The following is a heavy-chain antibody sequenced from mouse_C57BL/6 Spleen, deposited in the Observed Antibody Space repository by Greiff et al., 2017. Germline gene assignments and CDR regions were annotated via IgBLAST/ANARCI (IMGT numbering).Heavy chain of an antibody. CDR2: IDPEDGET. CDR3: ARDYYGSSYPPYYFDY. D-gene: IGHD1-1*01. V-gene: IGHV14-2*01. J-gene: IGHJ2*01. CDR1: GFNIKDYY. Sequence: VQLQQSGAELVKPGASVKLSCTASGFNIKDYYLHWVKKRTEKGLEWIGRIDPEDGETKYAPKFQGKATITADTSSNTAYLQLSSLTSEDTAVDYCARDYYGSSYPPYYFDYWGQGTTLTVSS.